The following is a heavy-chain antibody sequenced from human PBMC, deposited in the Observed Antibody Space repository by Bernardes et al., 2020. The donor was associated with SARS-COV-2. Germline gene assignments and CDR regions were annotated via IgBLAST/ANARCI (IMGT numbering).Heavy chain of an antibody. J-gene: IGHJ4*02. D-gene: IGHD1-1*01. CDR2: VSPDGSTT. V-gene: IGHV3-74*01. CDR3: TRAHSNNWGRADY. CDR1: GFTFSSYW. Sequence: GGSLRLSCAASGFTFSSYWMHWVRQAPGKGLVWVSRVSPDGSTTSYADSVKGRFTISRDNAKNTLYLQMNSLRAEDTAVYYCTRAHSNNWGRADYWGQGSLVTVSS.